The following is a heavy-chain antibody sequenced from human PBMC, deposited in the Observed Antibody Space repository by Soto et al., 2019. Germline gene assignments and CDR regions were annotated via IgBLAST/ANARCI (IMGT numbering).Heavy chain of an antibody. CDR2: MNPNSGNT. CDR3: AGGDTAMVPLNWFDP. J-gene: IGHJ5*02. D-gene: IGHD5-18*01. Sequence: QVQLVQSGAEVKKPGASVKVSCKASGYTFTSYDINWVRQATGQGLEWMGWMNPNSGNTGYAQKFQGRVTMTRNTYISTAYMEVRSLRSEDTAVYYCAGGDTAMVPLNWFDPWGQGTLVTVSS. V-gene: IGHV1-8*01. CDR1: GYTFTSYD.